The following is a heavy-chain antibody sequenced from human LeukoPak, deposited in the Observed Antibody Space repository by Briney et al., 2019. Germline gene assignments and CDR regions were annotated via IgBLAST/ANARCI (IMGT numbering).Heavy chain of an antibody. V-gene: IGHV3-11*06. CDR3: ARGTTIVVVNWFDP. D-gene: IGHD3-22*01. Sequence: KPGGSLRLSCAASGFTFSDYYMSWIRQAPGKGLEWVSYISSSSSYANYADSVKGRFTISRDNAKNSLYLQMNSLRAEDTAVYYCARGTTIVVVNWFDPWGQGTLVTVSS. CDR1: GFTFSDYY. CDR2: ISSSSSYA. J-gene: IGHJ5*02.